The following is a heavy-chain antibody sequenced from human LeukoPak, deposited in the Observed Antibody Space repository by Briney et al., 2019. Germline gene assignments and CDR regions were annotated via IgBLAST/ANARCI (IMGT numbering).Heavy chain of an antibody. CDR2: FDPEDGET. J-gene: IGHJ6*02. D-gene: IGHD6-13*01. V-gene: IGHV1-24*01. CDR3: ATADPTIAAAGTDYYYYGMDV. Sequence: ASVKVSCKVSGYTLTELSMHWVRQAPGKGLEWMGGFDPEDGETIYAQKFQGRVTMTEDTSTDTAYMELSSLRSEDTAVYYCATADPTIAAAGTDYYYYGMDVWGQGTTVTVSS. CDR1: GYTLTELS.